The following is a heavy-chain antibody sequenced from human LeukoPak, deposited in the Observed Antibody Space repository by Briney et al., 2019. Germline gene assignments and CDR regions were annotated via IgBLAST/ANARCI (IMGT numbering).Heavy chain of an antibody. Sequence: GGSLRLSCVASGFTFTNYAMSWVRQAPGKGLEWVAVISYDGSHKYYADSVKGRFTISRDNSKNTVYMEMRSLRPEDTAVYYCAKDLGPSGLGSGWPFDYWGQGTLVTVSS. CDR1: GFTFTNYA. CDR2: ISYDGSHK. D-gene: IGHD6-19*01. V-gene: IGHV3-30*18. CDR3: AKDLGPSGLGSGWPFDY. J-gene: IGHJ4*02.